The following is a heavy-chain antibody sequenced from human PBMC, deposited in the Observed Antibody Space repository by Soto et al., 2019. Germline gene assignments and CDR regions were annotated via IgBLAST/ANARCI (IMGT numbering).Heavy chain of an antibody. CDR2: IYYSGST. CDR3: ARQRGGIVVVPAAMGMWGDYYGMDV. J-gene: IGHJ6*02. V-gene: IGHV4-39*01. CDR1: GGSISSSSYY. Sequence: SETLSLTCTVSGGSISSSSYYRGWIRQPPGKGLEWIGSIYYSGSTYYNPSLKSRVTISVDTSKNQFSLKLSSVTAADTAVHYCARQRGGIVVVPAAMGMWGDYYGMDVWGQGTTVTVSS. D-gene: IGHD2-2*01.